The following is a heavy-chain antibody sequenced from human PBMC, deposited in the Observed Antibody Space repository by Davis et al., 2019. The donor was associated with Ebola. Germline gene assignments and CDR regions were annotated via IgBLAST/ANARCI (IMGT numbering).Heavy chain of an antibody. CDR1: GVSFSGYY. CDR3: ARREAWQRGCGY. Sequence: PSETLSLTCAVYGVSFSGYYWSWIRQPPGKGLEWIGEINHSGSTNYNPSLKSRVTISVDTSKNQFSLKLSSVTAADTAVYYCARREAWQRGCGYWGQGTLVTVSS. V-gene: IGHV4-34*01. CDR2: INHSGST. D-gene: IGHD6-25*01. J-gene: IGHJ4*02.